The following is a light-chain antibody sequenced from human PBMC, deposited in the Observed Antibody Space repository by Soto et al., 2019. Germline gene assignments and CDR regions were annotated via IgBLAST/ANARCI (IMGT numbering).Light chain of an antibody. V-gene: IGLV1-40*01. CDR2: DNN. CDR1: SSNIGALYD. Sequence: QLVLTQPPSVSGAPGQRVTTSCTGSSSNIGALYDVNWYQQLPGTAPKLLIYDNNNRPSGVPDRFSGSKSGTSASLAITGLQAEDEADYYCQSYDNSLSGHVVFGGGTKLTVL. CDR3: QSYDNSLSGHVV. J-gene: IGLJ2*01.